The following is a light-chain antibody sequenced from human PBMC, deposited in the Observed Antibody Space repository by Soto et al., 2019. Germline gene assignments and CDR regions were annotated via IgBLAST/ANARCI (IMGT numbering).Light chain of an antibody. CDR1: QNVSSNL. J-gene: IGKJ1*01. Sequence: TVLTQSPGTLSLSPGERATLSCRASQNVSSNLLVWYQQHPGQAPRLLIYGASTRATGIPARFSGSGSGTEFTLTISSPQSEDFSVYYCQQYGNSPHTFGQGTKVDIK. CDR3: QQYGNSPHT. V-gene: IGKV3-20*01. CDR2: GAS.